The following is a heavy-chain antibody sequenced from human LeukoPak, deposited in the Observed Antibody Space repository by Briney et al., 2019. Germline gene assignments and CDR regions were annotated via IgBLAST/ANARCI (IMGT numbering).Heavy chain of an antibody. V-gene: IGHV1-8*03. J-gene: IGHJ4*02. Sequence: ASVTVSFTSSGYTFTIYDINWVRQPTGPGLEWMGWMNPISGNTGYAQKFQGRLTITRDTSISTAYMELSSLRSEDTAVYYCARNRDYISGSDFDYWGQGTLVTVSS. CDR3: ARNRDYISGSDFDY. D-gene: IGHD3-10*01. CDR1: GYTFTIYD. CDR2: MNPISGNT.